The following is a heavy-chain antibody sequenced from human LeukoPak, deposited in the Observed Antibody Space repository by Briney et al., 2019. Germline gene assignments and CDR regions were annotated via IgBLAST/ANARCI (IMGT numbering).Heavy chain of an antibody. D-gene: IGHD3-10*01. CDR3: GRDVGVSMVRGVSDY. Sequence: ASVKVSCKASGYTFTSYGISWVRQAPGQGLEWMGWISAYNGNTNYAQKLQGRVTMTTDTSTRTACMELRSLRSDDTAVYYCGRDVGVSMVRGVSDYWGQGTLVTVSS. CDR1: GYTFTSYG. J-gene: IGHJ4*02. V-gene: IGHV1-18*01. CDR2: ISAYNGNT.